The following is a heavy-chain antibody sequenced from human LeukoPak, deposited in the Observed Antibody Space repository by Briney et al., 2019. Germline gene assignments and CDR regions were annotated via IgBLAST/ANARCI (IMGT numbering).Heavy chain of an antibody. CDR3: AEGVYYFDY. J-gene: IGHJ4*02. CDR2: IYYSGST. V-gene: IGHV4-39*01. Sequence: ASETLSLTCTVSGGSICSSSYYWGWIRQPPGKGLEWIGSIYYSGSTYYNPSLKSRVTISVDTSKNQFSLKLSSVTAADTAVYYCAEGVYYFDYWGQGTLVTVSS. D-gene: IGHD3-16*01. CDR1: GGSICSSSYY.